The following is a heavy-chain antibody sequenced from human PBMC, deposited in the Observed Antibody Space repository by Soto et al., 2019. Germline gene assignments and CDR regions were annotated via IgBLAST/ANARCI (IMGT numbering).Heavy chain of an antibody. CDR3: AKFFVETGSNSGWPWSFHY. CDR2: ISGSGGTT. J-gene: IGHJ4*02. V-gene: IGHV3-23*01. CDR1: GFTFSNYA. D-gene: IGHD6-25*01. Sequence: EVQLLESGGGLVQPGRSLRLSCAASGFTFSNYAMSWVRQAPGQGLDWVSAISGSGGTTYYADSVKGRFTISRDNSKNTRFLPMNSLRAEDAAVYYCAKFFVETGSNSGWPWSFHYWGQGTLVTVSS.